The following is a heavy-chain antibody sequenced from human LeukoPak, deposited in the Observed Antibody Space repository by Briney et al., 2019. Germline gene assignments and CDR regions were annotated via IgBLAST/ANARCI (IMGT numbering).Heavy chain of an antibody. CDR1: GYTFTSYY. CDR3: ARVCRAFRPQDALDI. V-gene: IGHV1-46*01. D-gene: IGHD2/OR15-2a*01. Sequence: GASVKVSCKASGYTFTSYYMHWVRQAPGQGLEWMGIINPSGGSTSYAQKFQGRVTMTRDTSTSTVYMELSSLRSEDTAVYYCARVCRAFRPQDALDIWGQGTMVTVSS. J-gene: IGHJ3*02. CDR2: INPSGGST.